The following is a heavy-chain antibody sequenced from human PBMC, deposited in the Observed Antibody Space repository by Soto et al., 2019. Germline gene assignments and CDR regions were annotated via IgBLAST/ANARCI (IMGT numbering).Heavy chain of an antibody. Sequence: GGSLRLSCAASGFTFSSYGMHWGRQAPGKGLEWVAVISYDGSNKYYADSVKGRFTISRDNSKNTLYLQMNSLRAEDTAVYYCAKDTYYYDSSGFPDYWGQGTLVTVSS. V-gene: IGHV3-30*18. CDR2: ISYDGSNK. CDR3: AKDTYYYDSSGFPDY. J-gene: IGHJ4*02. D-gene: IGHD3-22*01. CDR1: GFTFSSYG.